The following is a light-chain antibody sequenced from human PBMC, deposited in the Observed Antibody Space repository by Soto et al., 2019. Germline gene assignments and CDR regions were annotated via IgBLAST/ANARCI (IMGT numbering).Light chain of an antibody. J-gene: IGLJ3*02. CDR2: GNS. V-gene: IGLV1-40*01. CDR1: SSNIGAGYD. Sequence: QSVLTQPPSVSGAPGQRVTISCTGSSSNIGAGYDVHWYQQLPGTAPKLLIYGNSNRPSGVPDRFSGSKSGTSASLAITGLQAEDEADYYCPSYDSSLSGLWVFGGATKLTVL. CDR3: PSYDSSLSGLWV.